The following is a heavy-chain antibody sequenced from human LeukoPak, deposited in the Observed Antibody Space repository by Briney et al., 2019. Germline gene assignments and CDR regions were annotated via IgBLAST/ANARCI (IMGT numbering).Heavy chain of an antibody. CDR1: GFTFSSYA. D-gene: IGHD3-22*01. J-gene: IGHJ2*01. Sequence: GGSLRVSCAASGFTFSSYAMSWVRQAPGKGLEWVSGISGSGGSTYYADSVKGRFTISRDNSKNTLYLQMNSLGAEDTAVYYCARGSYYYDSSGYRDYWYFDLWGRGTLVTVSS. CDR3: ARGSYYYDSSGYRDYWYFDL. V-gene: IGHV3-23*01. CDR2: ISGSGGST.